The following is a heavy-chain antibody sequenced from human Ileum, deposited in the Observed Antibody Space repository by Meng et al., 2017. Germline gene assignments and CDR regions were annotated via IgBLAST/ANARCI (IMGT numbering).Heavy chain of an antibody. Sequence: GGSLRLSCAASGFTFSSYSMNWVRQAPGKGLEWVSSISSSSSYIYYADSVKGRFTISRDNAKNSLYLQMNSLRAEDTAVYYCARVRYYDFWSGPNDYWGQGTLVTVSS. J-gene: IGHJ4*02. CDR2: ISSSSSYI. V-gene: IGHV3-21*01. CDR3: ARVRYYDFWSGPNDY. CDR1: GFTFSSYS. D-gene: IGHD3-3*01.